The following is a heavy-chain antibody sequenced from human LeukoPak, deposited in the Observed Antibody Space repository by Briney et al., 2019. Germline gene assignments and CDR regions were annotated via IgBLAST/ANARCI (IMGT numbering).Heavy chain of an antibody. CDR2: IIPIFGTA. CDR1: GGTFSSYA. Sequence: SVKVSCKASGGTFSSYAISWVRQAPGQGLEWMGGIIPIFGTASYAQKFQGRVTITADKSTSTAYMELSSLRSEDTAVYYCARGRLAAAGTISHYYYYYMDVWGKGTTVTVSS. J-gene: IGHJ6*03. CDR3: ARGRLAAAGTISHYYYYYMDV. D-gene: IGHD6-13*01. V-gene: IGHV1-69*06.